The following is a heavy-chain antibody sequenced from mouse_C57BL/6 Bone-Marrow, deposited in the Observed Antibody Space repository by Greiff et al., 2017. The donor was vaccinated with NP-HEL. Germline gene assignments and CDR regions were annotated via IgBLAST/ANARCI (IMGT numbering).Heavy chain of an antibody. CDR1: GYTFTSYW. Sequence: VKLQQPGAELVKPGASVKLSCKASGYTFTSYWMQWVKQRPGQGLEWIGEIDPSDSYTNYNQKLKGKATLTVDTSSSTAYMQISSLTSEDSAVYYCAREGGYDYGGAYAMDYWGQGTSVTVSS. J-gene: IGHJ4*01. CDR2: IDPSDSYT. V-gene: IGHV1-50*01. D-gene: IGHD2-4*01. CDR3: AREGGYDYGGAYAMDY.